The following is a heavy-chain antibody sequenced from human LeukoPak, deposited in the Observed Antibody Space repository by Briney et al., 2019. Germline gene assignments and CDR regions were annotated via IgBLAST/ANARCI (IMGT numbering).Heavy chain of an antibody. J-gene: IGHJ4*02. CDR3: TTIKRGNIFGYFDF. CDR1: GGSITTHH. CDR2: VFDSGRT. D-gene: IGHD5-18*01. V-gene: IGHV4-59*11. Sequence: SETLSLTCTVSGGSITTHHWNWIRQTPGKGLEWIGYVFDSGRTKKHPSLKSRVTLSADTSKNQLSLRLSSVTAADTAVYYCTTIKRGNIFGYFDFWGQGILVTVSS.